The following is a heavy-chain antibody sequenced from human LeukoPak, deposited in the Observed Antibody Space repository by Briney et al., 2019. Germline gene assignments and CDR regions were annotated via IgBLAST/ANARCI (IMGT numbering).Heavy chain of an antibody. D-gene: IGHD2-21*01. CDR2: INQDESER. CDR1: GFTFSSYW. Sequence: GGSLRLSCAASGFTFSSYWMTWVRQAPGKGLEWVANINQDESERYYVDSVKGRFTISRDNAKNSLYLQMNSLRAEDTAVYYCARDLTSSMLPSLWGQGTLVTVSS. J-gene: IGHJ4*02. V-gene: IGHV3-7*01. CDR3: ARDLTSSMLPSL.